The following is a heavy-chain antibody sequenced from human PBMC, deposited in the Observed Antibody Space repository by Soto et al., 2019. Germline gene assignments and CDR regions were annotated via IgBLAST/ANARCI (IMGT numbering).Heavy chain of an antibody. CDR3: ARGGYDRNCFDP. CDR2: ISSSGSYI. D-gene: IGHD3-22*01. V-gene: IGHV3-21*01. Sequence: EVQLVESGGGLVKPGGSLRLSCAASGFTFSSYSMGWVRQAPGKGLEWVAYISSSGSYIYYADSVKGRFTVSRDNAKKSLLLQMNSLRAEDTAVYYCARGGYDRNCFDPWGQGTLVTVSS. J-gene: IGHJ5*02. CDR1: GFTFSSYS.